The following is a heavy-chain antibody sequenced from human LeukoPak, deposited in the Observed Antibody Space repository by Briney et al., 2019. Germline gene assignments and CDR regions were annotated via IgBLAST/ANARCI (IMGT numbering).Heavy chain of an antibody. J-gene: IGHJ4*02. V-gene: IGHV5-51*01. D-gene: IGHD3-22*01. CDR2: IYPGDSDT. CDR1: GYSFTGYW. CDR3: ARYYLYDSSGYPPYYFDY. Sequence: GESLKISCKGSGYSFTGYWIGWVRQMPGKGLEWMGIIYPGDSDTRYSPSFQGQVTISADKSISTAYLQWSSLKASDTAMYYCARYYLYDSSGYPPYYFDYWGQGTLVTVST.